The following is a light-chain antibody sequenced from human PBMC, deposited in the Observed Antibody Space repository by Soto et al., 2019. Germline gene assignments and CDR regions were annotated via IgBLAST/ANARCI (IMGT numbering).Light chain of an antibody. V-gene: IGLV2-14*03. CDR2: DVS. J-gene: IGLJ1*01. CDR3: SSFTSSSTSYV. CDR1: SSDVGGYNY. Sequence: QSALTQPASVSGSPGQSITLSCTGTSSDVGGYNYVSWYRHHPGKAPKLMIYDVSNRPSGVSNRFSGSKSGNTASLTISGLQAEDEADYYCSSFTSSSTSYVFGTGTKLTVL.